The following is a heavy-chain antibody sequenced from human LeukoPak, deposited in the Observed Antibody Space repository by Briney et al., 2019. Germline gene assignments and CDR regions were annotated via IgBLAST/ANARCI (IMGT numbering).Heavy chain of an antibody. D-gene: IGHD6-13*01. CDR2: IIPIFGTA. CDR1: GYTFTGYY. J-gene: IGHJ4*02. V-gene: IGHV1-69*06. Sequence: SVKVSCEVSGYTFTGYYMHWVRQAPGQGLEWMGNIIPIFGTANYAQKFQGRVTITADKSTSTAYMEVSSLRSEDTAVYYCARSEIAALPQDHFDYWGQGTLVTVSS. CDR3: ARSEIAALPQDHFDY.